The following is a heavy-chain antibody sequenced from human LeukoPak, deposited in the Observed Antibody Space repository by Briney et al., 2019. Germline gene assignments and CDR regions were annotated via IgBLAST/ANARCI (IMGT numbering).Heavy chain of an antibody. CDR1: GFTFNSYW. J-gene: IGHJ4*02. CDR2: MYLSGTT. V-gene: IGHV4-4*02. D-gene: IGHD3-22*01. Sequence: GSLRLSCAASGFTFNSYWMSWVRQPPGKGLEWIGEMYLSGTTHSNPSVKSRVTISIDKSKNQFFLNLSSVTAADTAVYYCAGLVGRYSSGLYYYYFDYWGQGTLVTVSS. CDR3: AGLVGRYSSGLYYYYFDY.